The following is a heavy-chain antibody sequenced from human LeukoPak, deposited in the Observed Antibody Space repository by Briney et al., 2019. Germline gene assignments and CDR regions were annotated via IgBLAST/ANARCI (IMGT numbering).Heavy chain of an antibody. CDR1: GGSFSGYY. Sequence: PSETLSLTCAVYGGSFSGYYWSWIRQPPGKGLEWIGEINHSGSTNYNPSLKSRVTISVDTSKNQFSLKLSSVTAADTAVYHCARDYYDILTGYYSFDYWGQGTLVTVSS. D-gene: IGHD3-9*01. CDR2: INHSGST. V-gene: IGHV4-34*01. J-gene: IGHJ4*02. CDR3: ARDYYDILTGYYSFDY.